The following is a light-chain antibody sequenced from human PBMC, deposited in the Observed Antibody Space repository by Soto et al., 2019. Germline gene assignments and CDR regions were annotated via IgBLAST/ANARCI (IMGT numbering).Light chain of an antibody. CDR2: GAS. V-gene: IGKV3-15*01. J-gene: IGKJ4*01. Sequence: EIVMTQSPATLSVSPGERATLSCRASQSVSSNLAWYQQKPGQAPRVLIYGASTRATGIPARFSGSGSGTEFTLTISSLQSEDFAVYYCQQYNNWPRTFGGGTKVDIK. CDR1: QSVSSN. CDR3: QQYNNWPRT.